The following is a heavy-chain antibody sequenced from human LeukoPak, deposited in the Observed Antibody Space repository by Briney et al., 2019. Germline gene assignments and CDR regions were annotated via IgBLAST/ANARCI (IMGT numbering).Heavy chain of an antibody. D-gene: IGHD3-22*01. V-gene: IGHV3-23*01. CDR1: GFTFSSYA. CDR3: AKEDDSSGSIGYGMDV. CDR2: ISGSGGST. Sequence: GGSLRLSCAASGFTFSSYAMSWVRQAPGKGLEWVSAISGSGGSTYYADSVKDRFTISRDNSKNTLCLQMNSLRAEDTAVYYCAKEDDSSGSIGYGMDVWGQGTTVTVSS. J-gene: IGHJ6*02.